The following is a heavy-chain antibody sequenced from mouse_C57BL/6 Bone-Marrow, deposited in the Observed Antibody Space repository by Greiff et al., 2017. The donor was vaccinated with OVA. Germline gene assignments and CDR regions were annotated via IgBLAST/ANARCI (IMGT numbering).Heavy chain of an antibody. D-gene: IGHD1-1*01. CDR3: AREDYYGSSWGFAY. V-gene: IGHV1-81*01. CDR1: GYTFTSYG. J-gene: IGHJ3*01. CDR2: IYPRSGNT. Sequence: VQRVESGAELARPGASVKLSCKASGYTFTSYGISWVKQRTGQGLEWIGEIYPRSGNTYYNEKFKGKATLTADKSSSTAYMELRSLTSEDSAVYFCAREDYYGSSWGFAYWGQGTLVTVSA.